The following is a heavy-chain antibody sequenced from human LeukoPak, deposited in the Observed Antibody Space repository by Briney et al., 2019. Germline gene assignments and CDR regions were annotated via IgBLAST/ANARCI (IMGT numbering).Heavy chain of an antibody. J-gene: IGHJ4*02. CDR3: ARDLGHTSGLDY. Sequence: GGSLRLSCAASGFTFSSYGMHWVRQAPGKGLEWVAVIWYDGSNKYYADSVKGRFTISRDNSKNTLYLQMNSPRAEDTAVYYCARDLGHTSGLDYWGQGTLVTVSS. CDR1: GFTFSSYG. D-gene: IGHD3-10*01. V-gene: IGHV3-33*01. CDR2: IWYDGSNK.